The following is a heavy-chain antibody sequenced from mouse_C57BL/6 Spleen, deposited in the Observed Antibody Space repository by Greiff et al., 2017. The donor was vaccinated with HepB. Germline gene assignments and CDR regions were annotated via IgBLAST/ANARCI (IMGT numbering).Heavy chain of an antibody. CDR1: GFTFSDYY. CDR2: ISNGGGST. Sequence: VQLMESGGGLVQPGGSLKLSCAASGFTFSDYYMYWVRQTPEKRLEWVAYISNGGGSTYYPDTVKGRFTISRDNAKNTLYLQMSRLKSEDTAMYYCARGDGPYFDYWGQGTTLTVSS. J-gene: IGHJ2*01. CDR3: ARGDGPYFDY. V-gene: IGHV5-12*01. D-gene: IGHD1-1*01.